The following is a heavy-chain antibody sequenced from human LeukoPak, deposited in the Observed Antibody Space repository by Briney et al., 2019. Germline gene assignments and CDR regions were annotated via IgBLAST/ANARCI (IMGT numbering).Heavy chain of an antibody. CDR1: EFTFDDYG. CDR2: INWNGDST. Sequence: GGSLRLSCAASEFTFDDYGMSWVRRGPGKGLEWVSAINWNGDSTGYADSVRGRFTISRDNAKNSLYLQMNSLRAEDTALYYCARCSRSSTDCYSEFDIWGQGTMVTLSS. D-gene: IGHD2-2*02. J-gene: IGHJ3*02. CDR3: ARCSRSSTDCYSEFDI. V-gene: IGHV3-20*04.